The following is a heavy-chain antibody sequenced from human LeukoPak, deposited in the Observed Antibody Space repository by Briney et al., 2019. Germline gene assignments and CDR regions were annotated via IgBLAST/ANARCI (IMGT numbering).Heavy chain of an antibody. D-gene: IGHD1-26*01. CDR3: ARHFVGANDY. CDR2: IYYSGST. CDR1: GFTFSSYA. V-gene: IGHV4-39*01. J-gene: IGHJ4*02. Sequence: PGGSLRLSCAASGFTFSSYAMSWVRQAPGKGLEWIGSIYYSGSTYYNPSLKSRVTISVDTSKNQFSLKLSSVTAADTAVYYCARHFVGANDYWGQGTLVTVSS.